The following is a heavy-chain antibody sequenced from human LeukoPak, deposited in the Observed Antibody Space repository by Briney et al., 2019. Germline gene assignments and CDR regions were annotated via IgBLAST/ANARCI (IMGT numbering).Heavy chain of an antibody. CDR2: ISGSAITT. D-gene: IGHD2-15*01. CDR3: AKDGSSPRNYYMDV. V-gene: IGHV3-23*01. CDR1: GFSFSNYA. Sequence: GGSLRLSCAASGFSFSNYAMSWVRQAPGKGLEWVSSISGSAITTYFADSVKGRFTISRDNSKNTLYLQMNSLRAEDTAVYYCAKDGSSPRNYYMDVWGKGTTVTVSS. J-gene: IGHJ6*03.